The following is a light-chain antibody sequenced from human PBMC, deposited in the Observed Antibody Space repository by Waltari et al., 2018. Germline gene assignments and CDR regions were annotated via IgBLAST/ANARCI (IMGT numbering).Light chain of an antibody. CDR1: SSDVGTYNP. CDR3: CSFAGSNIVV. Sequence: QSALTQPPSASGSPGQSVTLSCTGTSSDVGTYNPVPWYQQHPGKAPKLMIYEVTKRPSGVPDRFSGSKSGNTASLTVSGLQAEDAADYYCCSFAGSNIVVFGGGTKLTVL. V-gene: IGLV2-8*01. J-gene: IGLJ2*01. CDR2: EVT.